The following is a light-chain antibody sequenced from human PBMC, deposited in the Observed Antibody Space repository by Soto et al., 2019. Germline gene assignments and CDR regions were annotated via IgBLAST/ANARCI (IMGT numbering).Light chain of an antibody. CDR1: SSNSGAGYD. Sequence: QSVLTQPPSVSGAPGQRVTISCTGSSSNSGAGYDVHWYQQLPGTVPKLLIYGNSNRPSGVPDRFSGSKSGTSASLAITGLQAEDEADYYCHSYDSSLSGSVFGGGTKLTVL. CDR2: GNS. CDR3: HSYDSSLSGSV. J-gene: IGLJ3*02. V-gene: IGLV1-40*01.